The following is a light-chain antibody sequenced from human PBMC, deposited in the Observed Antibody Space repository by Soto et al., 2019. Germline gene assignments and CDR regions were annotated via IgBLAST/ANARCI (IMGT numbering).Light chain of an antibody. J-gene: IGKJ5*01. CDR2: YIS. Sequence: EIVFTQSPDTLSLSPGERATLSCSASQSVSSTSLAWYQQKSGQAPRLLIYYISTRATGIPARFSGSGSGTEFTLTINSLQSEDSAVYYCQQHNQWPITFGQGTRLEIK. V-gene: IGKV3D-15*01. CDR3: QQHNQWPIT. CDR1: QSVSST.